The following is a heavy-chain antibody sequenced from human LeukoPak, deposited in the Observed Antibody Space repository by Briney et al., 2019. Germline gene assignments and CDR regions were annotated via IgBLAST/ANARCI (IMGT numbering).Heavy chain of an antibody. J-gene: IGHJ4*02. Sequence: SETLSLTCTVSGGSISSYYWSWIRQPPGKGLKWIGEINHSGSTNYNPSLKSRVTISVDTSKNQFSLKLSSVTAADTAVYYCARMVGAAVDYWGQGTLVTVSS. V-gene: IGHV4-34*01. CDR1: GGSISSYY. D-gene: IGHD2-15*01. CDR2: INHSGST. CDR3: ARMVGAAVDY.